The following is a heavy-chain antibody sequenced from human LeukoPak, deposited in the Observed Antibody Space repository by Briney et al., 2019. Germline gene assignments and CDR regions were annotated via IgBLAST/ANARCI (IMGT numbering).Heavy chain of an antibody. V-gene: IGHV4-59*11. CDR2: IYYSGST. Sequence: SETLSLTCTVSGGSISSHYWSWIRQPPGKGLEWIGYIYYSGSTNYNPSLKSRVTISVDTSKNQSSLKLSSVTAADTAVYYCARDRSGKYQLLSYWYFDLWGRGTLVTVSS. D-gene: IGHD2-2*01. CDR3: ARDRSGKYQLLSYWYFDL. CDR1: GGSISSHY. J-gene: IGHJ2*01.